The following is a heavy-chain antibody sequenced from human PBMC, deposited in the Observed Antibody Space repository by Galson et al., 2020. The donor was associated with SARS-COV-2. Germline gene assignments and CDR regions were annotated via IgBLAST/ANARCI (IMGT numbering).Heavy chain of an antibody. CDR1: GYSISSGYF. V-gene: IGHV4-38-2*01. Sequence: SETLSLTCAVSGYSISSGYFWGWIRQPPGKGLQWIGSIHGSGSTYYNPSLKSRVTISADTSKNQFSLKLSSVTAAHTAVYYCARAYCSSPDCNPGAFDIWGQGTMVSVSS. CDR3: ARAYCSSPDCNPGAFDI. D-gene: IGHD2-2*01. CDR2: IHGSGST. J-gene: IGHJ3*02.